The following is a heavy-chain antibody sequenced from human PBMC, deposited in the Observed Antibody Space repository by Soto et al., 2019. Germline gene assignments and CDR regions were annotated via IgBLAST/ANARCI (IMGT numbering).Heavy chain of an antibody. CDR3: AKDQATARPKGFDY. V-gene: IGHV3-23*01. CDR1: GFTFSSYA. J-gene: IGHJ4*02. Sequence: GSLSLSCAASGFTFSSYAMSWVRHAPGKGLEWVSAISGSGGSTYYADSVKGRFTISRDNSKNTLYLQMNSLRAEDTAVYYCAKDQATARPKGFDYWGQGTLVTSPQ. D-gene: IGHD6-6*01. CDR2: ISGSGGST.